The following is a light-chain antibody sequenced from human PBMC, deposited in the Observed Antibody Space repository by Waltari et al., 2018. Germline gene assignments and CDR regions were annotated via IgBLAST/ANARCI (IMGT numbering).Light chain of an antibody. V-gene: IGKV3-20*01. Sequence: EMMLPQSPGPLSFSPGERATLSCRASQSISRFLAWYQQKPGQAPRLLIYDASTRATGIPDRFSGSGSGTDFSLTISRLEPEDIAVYYCQKYGSLPATFGQGTKVEIK. J-gene: IGKJ1*01. CDR2: DAS. CDR1: QSISRF. CDR3: QKYGSLPAT.